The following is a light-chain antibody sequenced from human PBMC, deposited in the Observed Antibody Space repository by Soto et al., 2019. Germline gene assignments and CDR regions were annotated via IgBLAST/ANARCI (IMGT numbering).Light chain of an antibody. V-gene: IGKV1-6*01. Sequence: IQMTQSPSSLSASVWDRVAISCRASQDIRNTLAWYQQKPGEAPKLLIFAASNLQSGVPSRFSGSGSVTDFTLAITGLQPEDFATYYCLQYYNFSWTFGQGTKVDIK. CDR2: AAS. J-gene: IGKJ1*01. CDR3: LQYYNFSWT. CDR1: QDIRNT.